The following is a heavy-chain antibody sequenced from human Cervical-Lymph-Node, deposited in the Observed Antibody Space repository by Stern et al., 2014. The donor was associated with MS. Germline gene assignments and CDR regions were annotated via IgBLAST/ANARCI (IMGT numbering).Heavy chain of an antibody. J-gene: IGHJ4*02. D-gene: IGHD6-19*01. V-gene: IGHV4-39*01. CDR2: IYSGGST. Sequence: QLQLQESGPGLVKPSETLSLTCTVSGGSISSGTYSWGWIRQPPGKGLAWIGGIYSGGSTYYSPSLKSRVTIPVDTPKTHFSLKLSSVTAADTAVYYCARLHPSGWTAYFDYWGQGTLVTVSS. CDR1: GGSISSGTYS. CDR3: ARLHPSGWTAYFDY.